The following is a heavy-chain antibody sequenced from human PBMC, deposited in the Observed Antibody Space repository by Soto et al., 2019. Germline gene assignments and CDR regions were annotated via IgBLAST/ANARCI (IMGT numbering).Heavy chain of an antibody. V-gene: IGHV5-10-1*01. J-gene: IGHJ6*01. CDR1: EYSFTSYW. Sequence: VSLKISCKDSEYSFTSYWIIWMRQMPGKGLEWMGRIDPSDSYTNYSPSFQGHVTISADKSISTAYLQWSSLNASDTAMYYCARSVSVRYYGMDDGGQAAWVTVSS. D-gene: IGHD2-8*01. CDR2: IDPSDSYT. CDR3: ARSVSVRYYGMDD.